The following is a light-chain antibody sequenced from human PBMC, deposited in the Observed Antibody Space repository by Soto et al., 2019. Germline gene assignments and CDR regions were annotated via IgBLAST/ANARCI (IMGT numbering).Light chain of an antibody. CDR3: CSYAGTNTIV. CDR2: EGN. Sequence: QSALTQPASVSGSPGQSITISCTGTSSDVGSYNLVSWYQQHPGKAPKLMIYEGNKRPSGVSNRFSGSKSANTASLTISGLQTVDEADYYCCSYAGTNTIVFGTGTKLTVL. V-gene: IGLV2-23*01. CDR1: SSDVGSYNL. J-gene: IGLJ1*01.